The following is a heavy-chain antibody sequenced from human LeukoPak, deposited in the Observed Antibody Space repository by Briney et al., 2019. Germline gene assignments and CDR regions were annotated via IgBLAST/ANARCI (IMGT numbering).Heavy chain of an antibody. CDR3: AKSRSGSANWALQIFDN. J-gene: IGHJ4*02. CDR2: ISATRGNT. Sequence: GGSLRLSCVASGFTFTNYAMSWVRQPPGKGLEWVSAISATRGNTYYADYVKGRFTISRDNSNNSLFVQMNSLRAEDTAVYFCAKSRSGSANWALQIFDNWGQGTLVTVSS. D-gene: IGHD1-1*01. CDR1: GFTFTNYA. V-gene: IGHV3-23*01.